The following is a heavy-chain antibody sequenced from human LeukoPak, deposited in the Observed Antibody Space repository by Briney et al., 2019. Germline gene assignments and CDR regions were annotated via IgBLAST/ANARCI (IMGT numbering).Heavy chain of an antibody. V-gene: IGHV3-30*02. Sequence: GGSLRLSCAASGFTFNNYGMHWVRQAPGKGLEWVAFIRYNGNNQYYADSVKGRFTISRDNSKNTLYLQMNRLRAEDAAVYYCAKAPVTTCSGAYCYPFDYWGQGTLVTVSS. CDR1: GFTFNNYG. CDR3: AKAPVTTCSGAYCYPFDY. D-gene: IGHD2-21*01. J-gene: IGHJ4*02. CDR2: IRYNGNNQ.